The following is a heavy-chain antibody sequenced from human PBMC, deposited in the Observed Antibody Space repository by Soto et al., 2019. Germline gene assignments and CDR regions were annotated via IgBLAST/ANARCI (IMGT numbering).Heavy chain of an antibody. CDR2: LSSNSYYI. V-gene: IGHV3-21*01. CDR1: GFTFSSYS. CDR3: ATEERGTEGSDY. Sequence: PGGSLRLSCAASGFTFSSYSMNWVRQAPGKGLEWVSSLSSNSYYIYYADSLKGRFTVSRDNAKNSLFLQMNSLRAEDTAVYYCATEERGTEGSDYWGQGTLVTVSS. D-gene: IGHD3-16*01. J-gene: IGHJ4*02.